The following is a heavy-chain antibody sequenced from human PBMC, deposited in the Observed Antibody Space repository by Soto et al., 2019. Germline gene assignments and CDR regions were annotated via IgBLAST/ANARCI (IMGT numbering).Heavy chain of an antibody. CDR1: GFTFRSYW. CDR3: ARGGPNWDYYFYGMDV. Sequence: GGSLRLSCAASGFTFRSYWMQWVRQAPGKGLEWVAIVSYDGDNEYYADSVRGRFFISRDNARNSLYLQMNSLRAADTAVYYCARGGPNWDYYFYGMDVWGQGTTVTVS. J-gene: IGHJ6*02. D-gene: IGHD3-16*01. CDR2: VSYDGDNE. V-gene: IGHV3-30*03.